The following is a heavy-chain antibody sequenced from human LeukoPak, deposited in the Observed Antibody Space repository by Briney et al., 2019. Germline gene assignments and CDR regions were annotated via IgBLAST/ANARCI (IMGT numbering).Heavy chain of an antibody. Sequence: GASVKVSCKASGYTFTTYDINWVRRATGQGLEWMGWMNPNSGNTGYAQKFQGRVTMTRNTSISTAYMELSSLRSEDTAVYYCARGPNKSDGGNSGSAWFDPWGQGTLVTVSS. V-gene: IGHV1-8*01. CDR1: GYTFTTYD. CDR3: ARGPNKSDGGNSGSAWFDP. J-gene: IGHJ5*02. CDR2: MNPNSGNT. D-gene: IGHD4-23*01.